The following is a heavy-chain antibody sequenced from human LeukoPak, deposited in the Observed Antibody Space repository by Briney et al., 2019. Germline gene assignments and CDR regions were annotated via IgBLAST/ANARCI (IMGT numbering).Heavy chain of an antibody. V-gene: IGHV3-7*04. CDR2: IHPEGNEK. Sequence: GRSLRLSCAVSGFIFTNFWMSWVRQAPGRGLEWVANIHPEGNEKYHVESVKGRFTISRDNTKNLLFLQMNGLRVEDTAVYYCARGDAFSGDHWGQGTLVTVSS. J-gene: IGHJ4*02. CDR1: GFIFTNFW. CDR3: ARGDAFSGDH.